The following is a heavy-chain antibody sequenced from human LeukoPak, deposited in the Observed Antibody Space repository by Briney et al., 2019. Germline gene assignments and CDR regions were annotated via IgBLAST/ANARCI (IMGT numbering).Heavy chain of an antibody. Sequence: ASVKVSCKASGGTFSSYAISWVRQAPGQGLEWMGRIIPILGIANYAQKFQGRVTITADKSTSTASMELSSLRSEDTAVYSCAGCGGACYLPGYWGQGTLVTVSS. V-gene: IGHV1-69*04. D-gene: IGHD2-21*02. CDR2: IIPILGIA. CDR1: GGTFSSYA. J-gene: IGHJ4*02. CDR3: AGCGGACYLPGY.